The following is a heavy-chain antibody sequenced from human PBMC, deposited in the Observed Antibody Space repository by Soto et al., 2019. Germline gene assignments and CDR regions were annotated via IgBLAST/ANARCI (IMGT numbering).Heavy chain of an antibody. CDR1: GFTFSSYT. V-gene: IGHV3-21*01. Sequence: EVQLVEFGGGLVKPGGSLRLSCAASGFTFSSYTMNWVRQAPGKGLEWVSSISRGSDYIYYADSVKGRFTISRDNAQNSLYRQMNTLRAEDTAVYYCARALNGGNSEEGYWGQGTLVTVSS. CDR2: ISRGSDYI. CDR3: ARALNGGNSEEGY. D-gene: IGHD2-21*01. J-gene: IGHJ4*02.